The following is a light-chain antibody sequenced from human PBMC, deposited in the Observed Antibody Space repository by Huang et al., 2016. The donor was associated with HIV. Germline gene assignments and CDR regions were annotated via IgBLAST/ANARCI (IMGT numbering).Light chain of an antibody. CDR3: QQSYSTPL. J-gene: IGKJ3*01. Sequence: DIQMTLSPSSLSASVGDRITITCRTSQFINNYLNWYQQKPGKAPKLLIYTTSSLERGVPSRFSGSGSGTEFTLTISNLQPDDFATYYCQQSYSTPLFGPGTTVDIK. V-gene: IGKV1-39*01. CDR1: QFINNY. CDR2: TTS.